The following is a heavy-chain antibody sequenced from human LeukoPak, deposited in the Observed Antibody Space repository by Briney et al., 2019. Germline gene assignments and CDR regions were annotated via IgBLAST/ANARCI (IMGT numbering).Heavy chain of an antibody. V-gene: IGHV3-74*01. CDR3: AREGVGITFDY. J-gene: IGHJ4*02. D-gene: IGHD2-21*01. CDR1: GFTFSSYW. CDR2: INTDGSST. Sequence: GGSMRLSCAASGFTFSSYWMHWVRQAPGKGLVWVSRINTDGSSTTYADSVKGRFTISRDNAKNTLYLQMNSLRAEDTAVYYCAREGVGITFDYWGQGTLVTVSS.